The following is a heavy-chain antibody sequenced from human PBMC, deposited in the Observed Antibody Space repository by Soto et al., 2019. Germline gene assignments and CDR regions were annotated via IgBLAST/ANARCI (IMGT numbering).Heavy chain of an antibody. V-gene: IGHV4-39*01. Sequence: SETLSLTCTVSRHSISSSSYYWGWIRQPPGKGLEWIGSIYYSGSTYYNPSLKSRVTISVDTSKTQFSLKLSSVTAADTAVYYCARTGTFRYCSGGSCRDAFDIWGQGTMVTVSS. CDR2: IYYSGST. CDR1: RHSISSSSYY. J-gene: IGHJ3*02. CDR3: ARTGTFRYCSGGSCRDAFDI. D-gene: IGHD2-15*01.